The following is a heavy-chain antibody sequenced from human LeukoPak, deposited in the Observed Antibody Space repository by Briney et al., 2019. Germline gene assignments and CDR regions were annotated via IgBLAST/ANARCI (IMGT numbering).Heavy chain of an antibody. CDR1: GGSFSGYY. CDR2: INHSGST. Sequence: SETLSLTCAVYGGSFSGYYWSWIRQPPGKGLEWIGEINHSGSTNYNPSLKSRVTISVDTSKNQFSLKLSSVTAADTAVYYCASGPHVGVVVAGLRDIWGQGTMVTVSS. J-gene: IGHJ3*02. V-gene: IGHV4-34*01. CDR3: ASGPHVGVVVAGLRDI. D-gene: IGHD2-15*01.